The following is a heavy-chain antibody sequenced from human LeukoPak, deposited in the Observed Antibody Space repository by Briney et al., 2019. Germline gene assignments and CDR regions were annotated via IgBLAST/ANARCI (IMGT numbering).Heavy chain of an antibody. J-gene: IGHJ4*02. D-gene: IGHD3-10*01. CDR2: FDPEDGET. CDR1: GYTLTELS. CDR3: ARGDYGSGSFDY. V-gene: IGHV1-24*01. Sequence: ASVKVSCKVSGYTLTELSMHWVRQAPGKGLEWMGGFDPEDGETIYAQKFQGRVTMTEDTSTDTAYMELSSLRSEDTAVYYCARGDYGSGSFDYWGQGTLVTVSS.